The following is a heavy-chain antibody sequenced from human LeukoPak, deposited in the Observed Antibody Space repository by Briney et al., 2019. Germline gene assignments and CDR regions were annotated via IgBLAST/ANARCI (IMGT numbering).Heavy chain of an antibody. V-gene: IGHV3-30*18. D-gene: IGHD1-26*01. CDR1: GFTFSNYG. Sequence: GGSLRLSCAASGFTFSNYGMHWVRQAPGKGLEWVSVISYDGSNKYYADSVKGRFTISRDNSKNTLYLQMNSLRAEDTAMYYCAKNSGSTALWGQGTLVTVSS. CDR2: ISYDGSNK. J-gene: IGHJ4*02. CDR3: AKNSGSTAL.